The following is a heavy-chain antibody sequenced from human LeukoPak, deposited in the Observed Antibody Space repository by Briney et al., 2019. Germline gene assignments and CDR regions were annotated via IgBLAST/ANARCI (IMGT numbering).Heavy chain of an antibody. V-gene: IGHV4-38-2*02. CDR2: IYHSGST. Sequence: PSETLSLTCTVSGYSLTSGYYWGWIRQPPGKGLEWIGSIYHSGSTFYNPSLKSRVTISVDPSKNQFSLKLSSVTAADTAVYYCARDGRYCSGGSCYYFDYWGQGTLVTVSS. CDR1: GYSLTSGYY. D-gene: IGHD2-15*01. CDR3: ARDGRYCSGGSCYYFDY. J-gene: IGHJ4*02.